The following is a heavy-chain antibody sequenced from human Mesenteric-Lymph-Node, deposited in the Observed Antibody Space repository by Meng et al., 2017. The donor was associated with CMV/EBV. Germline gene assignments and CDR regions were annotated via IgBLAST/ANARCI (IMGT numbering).Heavy chain of an antibody. D-gene: IGHD3-3*01. Sequence: KSSGYTFTDYYIHWLRQAPGQGLEWMGCIDPNSGGTNHAQKFQGRVTMTRDTSISTAYMELSRLRSDDTAVYYCATSRRFLEWSYDYWGQGTLVTVSS. V-gene: IGHV1-2*02. CDR2: IDPNSGGT. CDR3: ATSRRFLEWSYDY. J-gene: IGHJ4*02. CDR1: GYTFTDYY.